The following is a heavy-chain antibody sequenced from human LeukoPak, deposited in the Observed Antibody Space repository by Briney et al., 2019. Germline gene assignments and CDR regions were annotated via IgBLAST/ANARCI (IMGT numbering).Heavy chain of an antibody. V-gene: IGHV3-9*03. CDR2: ISWNSGSI. CDR3: AKVQTTVTTRGAFDI. Sequence: GRSLRLSCAASGFTFDDYAMHWVRQAPGKGLEGVSGISWNSGSIGYADSVKGRFTISRDNAKNSLYLQMNSLRAEDMALYYCAKVQTTVTTRGAFDIWGQGTMVTVSS. D-gene: IGHD4-17*01. CDR1: GFTFDDYA. J-gene: IGHJ3*02.